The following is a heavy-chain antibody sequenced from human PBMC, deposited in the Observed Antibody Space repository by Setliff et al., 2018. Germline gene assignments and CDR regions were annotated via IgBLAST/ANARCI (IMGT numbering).Heavy chain of an antibody. J-gene: IGHJ6*03. CDR2: ISGSACSI. V-gene: IGHV3-23*01. D-gene: IGHD2-15*01. CDR1: GFTFSDYA. Sequence: GGSLRLSCAASGFTFSDYAMSWVRQAPGKGLEWVSTISGSACSIHLADSVKGRFTISRDKSKNTLFLQMSSLRAADTAVYYGVKDVGRGSGYYYYTDVWGKETTVTVSS. CDR3: VKDVGRGSGYYYYTDV.